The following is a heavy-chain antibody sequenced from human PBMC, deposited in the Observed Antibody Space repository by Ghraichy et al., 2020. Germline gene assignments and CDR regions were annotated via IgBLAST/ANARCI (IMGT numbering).Heavy chain of an antibody. J-gene: IGHJ3*02. D-gene: IGHD3-22*01. V-gene: IGHV3-33*01. CDR2: IWYDGSNK. CDR1: GFTFSSYG. CDR3: ARDVDSSGYRGTSPAQAFDI. Sequence: GGSLRLSCAASGFTFSSYGMHWVRQAPGKGLEWVAVIWYDGSNKYYADSVKGRFTISRDNSKNTLYLQMNSLRAEDTAVYYCARDVDSSGYRGTSPAQAFDIWGQGTMVTVSS.